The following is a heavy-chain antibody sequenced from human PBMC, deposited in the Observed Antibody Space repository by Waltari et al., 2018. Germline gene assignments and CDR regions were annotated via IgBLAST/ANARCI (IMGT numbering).Heavy chain of an antibody. CDR3: ARGIAAAGAADAFDI. J-gene: IGHJ3*02. D-gene: IGHD6-13*01. CDR2: IYTSGST. CDR1: GGSISSGSYY. Sequence: QVQLQESGPGLVKPSQTLSLTCTVSGGSISSGSYYWSWLRQPAGKGLEWIGYIYTSGSTNYNPSLKSRVTISVDTSKNQFSLKLSSVTAADTAVYYCARGIAAAGAADAFDIWGQGTMVTVSS. V-gene: IGHV4-61*09.